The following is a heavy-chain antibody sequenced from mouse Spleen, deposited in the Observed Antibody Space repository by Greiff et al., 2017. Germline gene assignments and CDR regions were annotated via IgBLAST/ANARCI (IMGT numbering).Heavy chain of an antibody. J-gene: IGHJ2*01. CDR2: IDPENGDT. Sequence: DVKLVESGAELVRPGASVKLSCTASGFNIKDDYMHWVKQRPEQGLEWIGWIDPENGDTEYASKFQGKATITADTSSNTAYLQLSSLTSEDTAVYYCTTASAYWGQGTTLTVSS. CDR3: TTASAY. CDR1: GFNIKDDY. V-gene: IGHV14-4*01.